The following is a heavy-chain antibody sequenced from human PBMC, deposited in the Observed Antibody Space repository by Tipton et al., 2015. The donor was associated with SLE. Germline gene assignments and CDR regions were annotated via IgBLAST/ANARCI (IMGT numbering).Heavy chain of an antibody. V-gene: IGHV4-39*01. J-gene: IGHJ4*02. CDR2: IYYSGST. CDR3: ARHSGSYSIDY. CDR1: GGSISSSSYY. Sequence: TLSLTCTVSGGSISSSSYYWGWIRQPPGKGLEWIGSIYYSGSTYYNPSLKSRVTISVDTSKNQFSLKLSSVTAADTAVYYCARHSGSYSIDYWGQGTLVTVSS. D-gene: IGHD1-26*01.